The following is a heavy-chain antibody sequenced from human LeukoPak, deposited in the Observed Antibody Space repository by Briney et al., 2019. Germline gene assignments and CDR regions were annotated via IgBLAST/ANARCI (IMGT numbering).Heavy chain of an antibody. CDR1: GFTFSSYA. CDR2: ISGSGGST. V-gene: IGHV3-23*01. CDR3: AKSSDYYDSSRFDY. Sequence: HTGGSLRLSCAASGFTFSSYAMSWVRQAPGKGLEWVSAISGSGGSTYYADSVKGRFTISRDNSKNTLYLQMNSLRAEDTAVYYCAKSSDYYDSSRFDYWGQGTLVTVSS. D-gene: IGHD3-22*01. J-gene: IGHJ4*02.